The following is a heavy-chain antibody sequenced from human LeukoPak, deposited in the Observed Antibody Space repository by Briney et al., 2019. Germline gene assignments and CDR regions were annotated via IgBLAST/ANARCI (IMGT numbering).Heavy chain of an antibody. D-gene: IGHD5-12*01. CDR2: IIPIFGTA. CDR3: ARGPIRSGYYYYFDY. V-gene: IGHV1-69*13. CDR1: GGTFSSYA. J-gene: IGHJ4*02. Sequence: AASVKLPCNAPGGTFSSYAISWVRQAPGQGLEWMGGIIPIFGTANYAQKFQGRVTITADESTSTAYMELSSLRSEDTAVYYYARGPIRSGYYYYFDYWGQGTLVTVSS.